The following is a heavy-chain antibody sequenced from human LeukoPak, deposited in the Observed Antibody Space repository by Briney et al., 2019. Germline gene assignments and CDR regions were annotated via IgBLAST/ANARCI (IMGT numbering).Heavy chain of an antibody. D-gene: IGHD1-14*01. CDR1: GGTFSSYA. Sequence: ASVKVSCKASGGTFSSYAISWVRQAPGQGLEWMGGIIPIFGTANYAQKFQGRVTITADESTSTAYMELSSLRSEDTAVHYCARDPLDDRKRAFDYWGQGTLVTVSS. V-gene: IGHV1-69*01. J-gene: IGHJ4*02. CDR2: IIPIFGTA. CDR3: ARDPLDDRKRAFDY.